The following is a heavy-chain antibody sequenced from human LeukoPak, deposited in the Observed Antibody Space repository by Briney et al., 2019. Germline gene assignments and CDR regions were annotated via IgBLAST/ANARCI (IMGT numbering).Heavy chain of an antibody. J-gene: IGHJ5*02. CDR2: FDPADGET. Sequence: PSVQVSCKVSGYTLTELSMHWVRQAPGKGLEWMGGFDPADGETIYAQKFQGRVTMTEDTSTDTAYMELSSLRSEDTAVYYCATSLVDCSGGSCYGNWFDPWGQGTLVTVAT. D-gene: IGHD2-15*01. CDR1: GYTLTELS. CDR3: ATSLVDCSGGSCYGNWFDP. V-gene: IGHV1-24*01.